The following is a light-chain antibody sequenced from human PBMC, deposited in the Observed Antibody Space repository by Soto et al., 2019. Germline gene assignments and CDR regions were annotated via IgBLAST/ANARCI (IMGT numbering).Light chain of an antibody. Sequence: DIQMTQSPSTLSASVGDRVTITCRASQSISSWLAWYQQKPGKAPKLLIYKASSLESGVPSRFSGSGSGTEFILTINNLQPEDFATYYCQQYNSYPLTFGGGTKVDIK. CDR1: QSISSW. V-gene: IGKV1-5*03. J-gene: IGKJ4*01. CDR2: KAS. CDR3: QQYNSYPLT.